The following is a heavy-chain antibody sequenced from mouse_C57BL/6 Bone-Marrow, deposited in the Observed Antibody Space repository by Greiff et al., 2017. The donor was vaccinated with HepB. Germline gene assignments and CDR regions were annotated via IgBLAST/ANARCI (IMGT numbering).Heavy chain of an antibody. CDR2: IWSGGST. CDR3: ARLRFAY. V-gene: IGHV2-2*01. CDR1: GFSLTSYG. Sequence: QLQQSGPGLVQPSQSLSITCTVSGFSLTSYGVHWVRQSPGKGLEWLGVIWSGGSTDYNAAFISRLSISKDNSKSQVFFKMNSLQADDTAIYYCARLRFAYWGQGTLVTVSA. J-gene: IGHJ3*01.